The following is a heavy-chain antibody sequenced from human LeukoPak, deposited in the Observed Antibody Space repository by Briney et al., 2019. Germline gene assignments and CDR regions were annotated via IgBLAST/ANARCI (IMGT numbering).Heavy chain of an antibody. J-gene: IGHJ4*02. Sequence: ASVKVSCKASGYTFTGYYMHWVRRAPGQGLEWMGWINPNSGGTNYAQKFQGRVTMTRDTSISTAYMELSRLRSDDTAVYYCARGLRLGELSLYYFDYWGQGTLVTVSS. CDR1: GYTFTGYY. D-gene: IGHD3-16*02. CDR3: ARGLRLGELSLYYFDY. CDR2: INPNSGGT. V-gene: IGHV1-2*02.